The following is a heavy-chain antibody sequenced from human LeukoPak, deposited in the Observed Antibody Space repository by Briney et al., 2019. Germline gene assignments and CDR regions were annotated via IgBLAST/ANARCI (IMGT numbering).Heavy chain of an antibody. CDR1: GFTFSTYG. D-gene: IGHD2-2*01. Sequence: PGGSLRLSCEASGFTFSTYGMDWVRQAPGKGLEWVSSISASSKYIYYADSVRGRVSSSRDNAKNSLSRQINSLRAEDTAVYYCAIERDCGSSNCVAYFFDYWGQGTLVTVSS. CDR3: AIERDCGSSNCVAYFFDY. J-gene: IGHJ4*02. V-gene: IGHV3-21*01. CDR2: ISASSKYI.